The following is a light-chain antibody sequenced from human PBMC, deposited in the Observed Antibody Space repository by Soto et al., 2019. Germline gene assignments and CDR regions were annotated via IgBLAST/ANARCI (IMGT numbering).Light chain of an antibody. J-gene: IGKJ5*01. Sequence: IVLTQSPATLSLSPGERATLSCRASQSVGSYLAWYQHKPGQPPRLLVYDASDRASGIPARFSGSGFGTDFTLTISILEPEDFAVYYCQHRYNWPSSFGQGTRLEIK. CDR1: QSVGSY. CDR2: DAS. CDR3: QHRYNWPSS. V-gene: IGKV3-11*01.